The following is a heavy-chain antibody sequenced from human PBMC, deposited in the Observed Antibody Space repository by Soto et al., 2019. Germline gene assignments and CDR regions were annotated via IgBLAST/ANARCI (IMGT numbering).Heavy chain of an antibody. J-gene: IGHJ4*02. Sequence: EVQLVESGGGLVKPGGSLRLSCAASGFTFSNAWMNWVRQAPGKGLEWVGRIKSKTDGGTTDYAAPVKGRFTISRDDSKNTLYLQMNSLKTEDTAVYYCTTEWWYLGVPLIDYWGQGTLVTVSS. V-gene: IGHV3-15*07. CDR2: IKSKTDGGTT. D-gene: IGHD2-15*01. CDR1: GFTFSNAW. CDR3: TTEWWYLGVPLIDY.